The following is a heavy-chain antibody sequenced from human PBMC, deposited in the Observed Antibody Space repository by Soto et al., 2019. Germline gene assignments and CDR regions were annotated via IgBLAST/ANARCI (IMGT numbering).Heavy chain of an antibody. CDR2: MNEDGSEI. D-gene: IGHD2-2*01. CDR3: ARDVGFDYAN. CDR1: GFNFRGYW. Sequence: EVQLVESGGALVQPGGSLRISCVVSGFNFRGYWMSWVRQAPGKGLEWVATMNEDGSEIYYVGSVKGRFAISRDNDENSLHLHMNYVIAEDTGVYFCARDVGFDYANWGQGTLVTVSS. J-gene: IGHJ4*02. V-gene: IGHV3-7*01.